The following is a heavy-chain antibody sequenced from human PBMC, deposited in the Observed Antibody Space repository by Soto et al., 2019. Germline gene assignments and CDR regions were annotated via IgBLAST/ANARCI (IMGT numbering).Heavy chain of an antibody. CDR1: GFTFTSSA. V-gene: IGHV1-58*02. D-gene: IGHD2-15*01. Sequence: SVKVSCKASGFTFTSSAMQWVRQARGQRLEWIGWIVVGSGNTNYAQKFQERVTITRDMSTSTAYMELSSLRSEDTAVYYCAADRYCSGGSCYPVDYYYYGMDVWGQGTTVTVSS. CDR3: AADRYCSGGSCYPVDYYYYGMDV. J-gene: IGHJ6*02. CDR2: IVVGSGNT.